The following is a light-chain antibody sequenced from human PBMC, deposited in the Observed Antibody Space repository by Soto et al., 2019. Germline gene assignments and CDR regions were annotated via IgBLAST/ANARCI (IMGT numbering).Light chain of an antibody. CDR2: GAS. J-gene: IGKJ5*01. V-gene: IGKV3-15*01. CDR1: QSVSNN. Sequence: EIVMTQSPATLSVSPGERATLSCRASQSVSNNLAWYQQKPGQAPRLLIYGASTRATGVPARFSGSRSGTEFTLTITTLQSEDFAVYYCQQYNDWPPITFGQGTRLEMK. CDR3: QQYNDWPPIT.